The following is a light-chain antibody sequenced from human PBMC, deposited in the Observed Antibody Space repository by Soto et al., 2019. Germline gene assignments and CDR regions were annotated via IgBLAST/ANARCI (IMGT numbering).Light chain of an antibody. V-gene: IGKV3-20*01. CDR3: QQYGSSPPYT. CDR2: GAS. CDR1: QSVSSSY. Sequence: EIVMTQSPATLSASPGERATLSCRASQSVSSSYLAWYQQKPGQAPRLLIYGASSRATGIPDRFSGSGSGTDFTLTISRLEPEDFAVYYCQQYGSSPPYTFGQGTKVDIK. J-gene: IGKJ2*01.